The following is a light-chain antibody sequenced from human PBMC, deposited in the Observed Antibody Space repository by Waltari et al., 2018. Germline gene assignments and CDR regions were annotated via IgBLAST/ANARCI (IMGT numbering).Light chain of an antibody. CDR2: AAV. CDR3: QQSYNTPYT. CDR1: ESIINY. V-gene: IGKV1-39*01. Sequence: DIQMTQSPSSLSASVGDRVNITCRASESIINYLNWYQQKPGKAPNLLIYAAVSLQSGVPSGFSGSGSGTDFTLTISSLQVEDFATYYCQQSYNTPYTFGQGTKLDIK. J-gene: IGKJ2*01.